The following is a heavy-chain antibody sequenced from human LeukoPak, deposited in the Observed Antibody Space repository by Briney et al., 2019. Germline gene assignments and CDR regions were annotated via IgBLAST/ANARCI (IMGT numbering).Heavy chain of an antibody. CDR3: AKSGSSWYSSSDY. CDR2: ISGSGGST. CDR1: GFTFSSYA. V-gene: IGHV3-23*01. J-gene: IGHJ4*02. Sequence: PGGSPRLSCAASGFTFSSYAMSWVRQAPGKWLEWVSVISGSGGSTYYADSVKGRFTISRDNSKNTLYLQMNSLRAEDTAVYYCAKSGSSWYSSSDYWGQGTLVTVSS. D-gene: IGHD6-13*01.